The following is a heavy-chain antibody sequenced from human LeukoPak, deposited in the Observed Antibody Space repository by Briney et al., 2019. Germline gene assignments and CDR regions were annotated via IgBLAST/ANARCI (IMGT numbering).Heavy chain of an antibody. D-gene: IGHD5-18*01. CDR2: IYYSGST. CDR1: GCSISSSSYY. J-gene: IGHJ5*02. Sequence: SETLSLTCAVCGCSISSSSYYWGWIRQPPGKGLEWIVSIYYSGSTYYKPSLKSRVTISVDTSKNQLSLKLSPVTAVDRAPYYCARDAIYPWIQLFRWFDPWCQGTLVTVSS. V-gene: IGHV4-39*07. CDR3: ARDAIYPWIQLFRWFDP.